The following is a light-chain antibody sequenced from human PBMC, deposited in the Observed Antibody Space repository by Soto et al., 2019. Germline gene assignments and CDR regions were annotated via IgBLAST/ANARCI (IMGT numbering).Light chain of an antibody. CDR1: KSVSSY. CDR3: QQRSNWPPMYT. CDR2: DAS. Sequence: EIVFTQSPATLSLSPGERATLYCRASKSVSSYLAWYQQKPGQAPRLLIYDASNRATGIPARFSGSGSGTDFTLTISSLEPEDFAVYYCQQRSNWPPMYTFGQGTKLELK. V-gene: IGKV3-11*01. J-gene: IGKJ2*01.